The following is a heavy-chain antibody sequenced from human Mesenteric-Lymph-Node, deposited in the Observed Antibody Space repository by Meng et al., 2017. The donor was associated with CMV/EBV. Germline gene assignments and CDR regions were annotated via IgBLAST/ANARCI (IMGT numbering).Heavy chain of an antibody. J-gene: IGHJ4*02. Sequence: GESLKISCAASRFTFSSYSMNWVRQAPGKGLEWVSYISKSSDAIYYADSVKGRFSISRDNANNSLYLHMNSLRVEDTAVYYCARDVNWSFDYWGQGILVTVSS. CDR2: ISKSSDAI. CDR1: RFTFSSYS. V-gene: IGHV3-48*04. CDR3: ARDVNWSFDY. D-gene: IGHD1-1*01.